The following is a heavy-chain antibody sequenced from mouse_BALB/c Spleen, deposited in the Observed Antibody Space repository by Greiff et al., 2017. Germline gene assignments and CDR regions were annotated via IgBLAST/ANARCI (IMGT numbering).Heavy chain of an antibody. J-gene: IGHJ4*01. Sequence: EVNVVESGGGLVKPGGSLKLSCAASGFTFSSYAMSWVRQTPEKRLEWVATISSGGSYTYYPDSVKGRFTISRDNAKNTLYLQMSSLRSEDTAMYYCARHGMDYWGQGTSVTVSS. CDR1: GFTFSSYA. CDR2: ISSGGSYT. CDR3: ARHGMDY. V-gene: IGHV5-9-3*01.